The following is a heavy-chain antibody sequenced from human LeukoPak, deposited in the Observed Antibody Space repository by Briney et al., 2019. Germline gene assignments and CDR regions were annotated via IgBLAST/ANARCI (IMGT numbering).Heavy chain of an antibody. V-gene: IGHV4-30-4*01. CDR1: GGSISSGDYY. Sequence: SETLSLTCTVSGGSISSGDYYWSWIRQPPGKGLEWIGYIYYSGSTYYNPSLKSRVTISVDTSKNQFSLKLSSVTAADTAVYYCANEPGVEMATIRSSAPVWGQGTLVTVSS. J-gene: IGHJ4*02. CDR3: ANEPGVEMATIRSSAPV. CDR2: IYYSGST. D-gene: IGHD5-24*01.